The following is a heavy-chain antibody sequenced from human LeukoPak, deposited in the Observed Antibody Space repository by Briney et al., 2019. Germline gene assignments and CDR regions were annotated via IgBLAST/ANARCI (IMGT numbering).Heavy chain of an antibody. J-gene: IGHJ6*02. V-gene: IGHV5-51*01. D-gene: IGHD6-19*01. CDR1: GYSFTSYW. CDR2: IYPGDSDT. Sequence: KPGESLKISCKGSGYSFTSYWIGWVRQLPGKGLEWMGIIYPGDSDTRYSPSFQGQVTISADKSISTAYLQWSSLMASDTAMYYCAREGSGWTSTNYYYYGMDVWGQGTTVTVSS. CDR3: AREGSGWTSTNYYYYGMDV.